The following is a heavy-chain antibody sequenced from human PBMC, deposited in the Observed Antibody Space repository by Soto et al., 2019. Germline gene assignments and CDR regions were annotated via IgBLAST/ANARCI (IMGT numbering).Heavy chain of an antibody. CDR3: ARSPNPSIAVAGTFDY. CDR1: GGSISSYY. Sequence: PSETLSLTCTVSGGSISSYYWSWIRQPPGKGLEWIGEINHSGSTNYNPSLKSRVTISVDTSKNQFSLKLSSVTAADTAVYYCARSPNPSIAVAGTFDYWGQGTLVTVSS. D-gene: IGHD6-19*01. V-gene: IGHV4-34*01. CDR2: INHSGST. J-gene: IGHJ4*02.